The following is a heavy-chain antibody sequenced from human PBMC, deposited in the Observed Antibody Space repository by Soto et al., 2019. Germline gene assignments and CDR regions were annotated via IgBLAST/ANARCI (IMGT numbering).Heavy chain of an antibody. V-gene: IGHV3-23*01. Sequence: LRLSCAASGFTFSSYAMSWVRQAPGKGLEWVSAISGSGGSTYYADSVEGRFTISRDNSKNTLYLQMNSLRAEDTAVYYCAKDGAKEDIVLMVYAINWFDPWGQGTLVTVS. CDR1: GFTFSSYA. CDR2: ISGSGGST. D-gene: IGHD2-8*01. CDR3: AKDGAKEDIVLMVYAINWFDP. J-gene: IGHJ5*02.